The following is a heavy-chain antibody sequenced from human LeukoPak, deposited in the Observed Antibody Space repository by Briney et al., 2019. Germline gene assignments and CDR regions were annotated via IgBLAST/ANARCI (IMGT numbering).Heavy chain of an antibody. J-gene: IGHJ4*02. Sequence: PSETLSLTCTVSGGSISSYYWSWIRQPPGKGLEWIGSIYYSGSTYYNPSLKSRVTISVDTSKNQFSLKLSSVTAADTAVYYCARRPDYYDSSGLDYWGQGTLVTVSS. CDR3: ARRPDYYDSSGLDY. D-gene: IGHD3-22*01. V-gene: IGHV4-59*05. CDR2: IYYSGST. CDR1: GGSISSYY.